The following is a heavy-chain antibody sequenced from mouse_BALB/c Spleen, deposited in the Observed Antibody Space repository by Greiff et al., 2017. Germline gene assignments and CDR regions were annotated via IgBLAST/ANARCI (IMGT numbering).Heavy chain of an antibody. D-gene: IGHD2-2*01. CDR1: GFTFSSFG. CDR3: ARSGRGYYWYFDV. CDR2: ISSGSSTI. Sequence: EVKLEESGGGLVQPGGSRKLSCAASGFTFSSFGMHWVRQAPEKGLEWVAYISSGSSTIYYADTVKGRFTISRDNPKNTLFLQMTSLRSEDTAMYYCARSGRGYYWYFDVWGAGTTVTVSS. J-gene: IGHJ1*01. V-gene: IGHV5-17*02.